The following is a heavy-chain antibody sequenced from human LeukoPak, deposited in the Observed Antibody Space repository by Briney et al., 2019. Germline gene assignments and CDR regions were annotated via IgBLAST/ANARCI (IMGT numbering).Heavy chain of an antibody. CDR3: ARDESMVRGQYYYYYYMDV. D-gene: IGHD3-10*01. J-gene: IGHJ6*03. V-gene: IGHV3-30*03. Sequence: GGSLRLSCAASGFTFSSYGMHWVRQAPGKGLEWVAVISYDGSNKYHADSVKGRFTISRDNSKNTLYLQMNSLRAEDTAVYYCARDESMVRGQYYYYYYMDVWGKGTTVTVSS. CDR1: GFTFSSYG. CDR2: ISYDGSNK.